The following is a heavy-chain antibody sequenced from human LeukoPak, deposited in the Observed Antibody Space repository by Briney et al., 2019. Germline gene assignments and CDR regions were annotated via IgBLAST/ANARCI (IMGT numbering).Heavy chain of an antibody. V-gene: IGHV3-30*02. CDR2: IRYDGNEK. CDR1: GFTFSSYG. D-gene: IGHD1-26*01. Sequence: PGGSLRLSCAASGFTFSSYGMHWVRQAPGKGLEWGAVIRYDGNEKDYGDSAKGRFTISRDKSKSTLFLQINSLRPEHTALYYCAKHIRELGQKSSFDYWGQGTLVTVAS. CDR3: AKHIRELGQKSSFDY. J-gene: IGHJ4*02.